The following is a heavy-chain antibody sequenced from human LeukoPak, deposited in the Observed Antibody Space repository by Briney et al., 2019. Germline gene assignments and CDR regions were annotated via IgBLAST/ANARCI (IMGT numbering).Heavy chain of an antibody. V-gene: IGHV5-51*01. J-gene: IGHJ4*02. CDR2: IYPGDSDT. Sequence: GESLKISCKGSGYSFTSYWIGWVRQMPGKGLEWMGIIYPGDSDTRYSPSFQGQVTISADKSISTAYLQWSSLKASDTAMYYCARGPSSSSWPHPYFDYWGQGTLVTVSS. CDR1: GYSFTSYW. D-gene: IGHD6-13*01. CDR3: ARGPSSSSWPHPYFDY.